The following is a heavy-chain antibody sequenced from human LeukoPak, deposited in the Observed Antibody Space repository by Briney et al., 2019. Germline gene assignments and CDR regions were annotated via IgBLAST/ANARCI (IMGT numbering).Heavy chain of an antibody. D-gene: IGHD5-18*01. CDR2: IYYSGST. CDR1: GGSISSSSYY. V-gene: IGHV4-39*07. Sequence: SETLSLTCTVSGGSISSSSYYWGWIRQPPGKGLEWIGSIYYSGSTYYNPSLKSRVTISVDTSKNQFSLKLSSVTAADTAVYYCAREGRGLPIAYWGQGTLVTVSS. CDR3: AREGRGLPIAY. J-gene: IGHJ4*02.